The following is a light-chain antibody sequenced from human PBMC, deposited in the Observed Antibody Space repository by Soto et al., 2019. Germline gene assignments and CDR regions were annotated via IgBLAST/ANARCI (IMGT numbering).Light chain of an antibody. CDR2: DVS. CDR3: CSYAGTYTFYV. J-gene: IGLJ1*01. CDR1: SSDVGGYNY. V-gene: IGLV2-11*01. Sequence: QSALTQPRSVSGSLGQSVTISCAGTSSDVGGYNYVSWYQQHPGKAPKLMIYDVSKRPSGVPDRFSGSKSGNTASLTISGLQAEDEADYYCCSYAGTYTFYVFGTGTKVTVL.